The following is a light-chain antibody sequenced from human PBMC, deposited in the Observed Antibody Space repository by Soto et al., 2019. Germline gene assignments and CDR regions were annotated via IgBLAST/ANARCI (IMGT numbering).Light chain of an antibody. V-gene: IGLV2-14*01. CDR2: DVS. CDR3: SSYVSSSTLV. CDR1: SGDVGGYIH. J-gene: IGLJ2*01. Sequence: QSALTQPASVSGSPGQSITISCTGSSGDVGGYIHVSWYQQHPGKAPKLMIYDVSNRPSGVSNRFSGSKSGNTASLTISGLQAEDEADYYCSSYVSSSTLVFGGGTKLTVL.